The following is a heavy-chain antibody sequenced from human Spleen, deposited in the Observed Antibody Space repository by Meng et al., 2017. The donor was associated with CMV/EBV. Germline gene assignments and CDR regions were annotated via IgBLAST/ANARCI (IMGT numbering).Heavy chain of an antibody. D-gene: IGHD3-3*01. V-gene: IGHV3-74*01. CDR2: LYSDGTRI. CDR1: GFTFSDYW. CDR3: AKVRTYNFWSGYPDY. Sequence: GESLKISCAASGFTFSDYWMHWVRQAPGKGLVWLSRLYSDGTRIRYADSVKGRFTISRDNAKNTLYLQMNSLRAEDTAVYYCAKVRTYNFWSGYPDYWGQGTLVTVSS. J-gene: IGHJ4*02.